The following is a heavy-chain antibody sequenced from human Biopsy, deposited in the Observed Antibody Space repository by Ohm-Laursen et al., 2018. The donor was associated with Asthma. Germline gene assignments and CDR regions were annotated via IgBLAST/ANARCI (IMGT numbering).Heavy chain of an antibody. J-gene: IGHJ4*02. Sequence: SLRLSCAASGFMFRSFGMHWVRQAPGKGLEWVAVISYDGNHKFYEDSVKGRFTFSRDNSKNTLYLQMNSLRTEDTAVYYCAKRRGYSGHDNDYWGQGTLVIVSS. V-gene: IGHV3-30*18. CDR3: AKRRGYSGHDNDY. CDR2: ISYDGNHK. D-gene: IGHD5-12*01. CDR1: GFMFRSFG.